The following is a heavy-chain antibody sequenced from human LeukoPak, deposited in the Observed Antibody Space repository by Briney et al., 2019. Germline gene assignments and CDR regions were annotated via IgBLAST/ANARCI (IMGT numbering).Heavy chain of an antibody. Sequence: PGGSLRLSCAASGFTFSSYAMSWVRQAPGKGLEWFSAISGSGGSTYYADSVKGRFTISRDNAKNSLYLQMNNLRAEDTAVYYCALTPDYYGSGSFDYWGQGTLVTVSS. CDR2: ISGSGGST. V-gene: IGHV3-23*01. D-gene: IGHD3-10*01. J-gene: IGHJ4*02. CDR1: GFTFSSYA. CDR3: ALTPDYYGSGSFDY.